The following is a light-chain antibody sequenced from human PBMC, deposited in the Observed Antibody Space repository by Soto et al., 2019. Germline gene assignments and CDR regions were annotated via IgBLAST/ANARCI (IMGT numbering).Light chain of an antibody. CDR2: DAS. CDR3: QQRSNSQRT. CDR1: QSVSSY. V-gene: IGKV3-11*01. Sequence: EIVLTQSPATLSLSPGERATLSCRASQSVSSYLAWYQQKFGQAPRLLIYDASNRATGIPARFSGSESGTDFSLTISSLEPEDFAVYYCQQRSNSQRTFGQGTKLEIK. J-gene: IGKJ2*01.